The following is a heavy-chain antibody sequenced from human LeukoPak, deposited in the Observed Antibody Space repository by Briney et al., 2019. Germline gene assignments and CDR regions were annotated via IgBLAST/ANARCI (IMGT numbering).Heavy chain of an antibody. CDR2: IYTSGST. J-gene: IGHJ6*03. CDR1: GGSISSYY. V-gene: IGHV4-4*07. Sequence: SETLSLTCTVSGGSISSYYWSWIRQPAGKGLERIGRIYTSGSTNYNPSLKSRVTMSVDTSKNQFSLKLSSVTAADTAVYYCARGGPIAVDTIPYYYYYYMDVWGKGTTVTISS. CDR3: ARGGPIAVDTIPYYYYYYMDV. D-gene: IGHD6-19*01.